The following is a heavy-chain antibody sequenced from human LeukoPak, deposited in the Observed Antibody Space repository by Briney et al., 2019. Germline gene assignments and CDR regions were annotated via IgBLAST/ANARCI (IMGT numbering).Heavy chain of an antibody. CDR1: EFTFSDFA. Sequence: RGSLRLSCAASEFTFSDFAMSWVRQAPGKGLEWVSAISGSGGSTYYADSVKGRFTISRDNAKNTLYLQMNSLRAEDTAVYYCAREPIYYYYMDVWGKGTTVTVSS. V-gene: IGHV3-23*01. CDR3: AREPIYYYYMDV. CDR2: ISGSGGST. J-gene: IGHJ6*03.